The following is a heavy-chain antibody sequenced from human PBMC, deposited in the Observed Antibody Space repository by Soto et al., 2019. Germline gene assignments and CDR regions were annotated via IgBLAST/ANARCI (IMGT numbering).Heavy chain of an antibody. CDR3: ARDLSYYDFWSGTATPDYGMDV. D-gene: IGHD3-3*01. J-gene: IGHJ6*02. Sequence: QVQLVESGGGVVQPGRSLRLSCAASGFTFSSYGMHWVRQAPGKGLEWVAVIWYDGSNKYYADSVKGRFTISRDNSKNTLYLQMNSLRAEDTAVYYCARDLSYYDFWSGTATPDYGMDVWGQGTTVTVSS. CDR1: GFTFSSYG. CDR2: IWYDGSNK. V-gene: IGHV3-33*01.